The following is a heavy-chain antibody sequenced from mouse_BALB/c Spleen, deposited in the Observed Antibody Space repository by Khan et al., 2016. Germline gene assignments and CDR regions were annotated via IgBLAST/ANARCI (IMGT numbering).Heavy chain of an antibody. J-gene: IGHJ3*01. CDR3: ARGTGAWFGY. CDR1: GHSITSGYY. CDR2: ISYDGSN. V-gene: IGHV3-6*02. Sequence: EVQLQESGPGLVKPSQSLSLTCSVTGHSITSGYYWNWIRQFPGNKLEWVGYISYDGSNNYNPSLKNRISITRDTSKNQFFLKLNSVTTEDTATDYGARGTGAWFGYWGQGTLVTVSA.